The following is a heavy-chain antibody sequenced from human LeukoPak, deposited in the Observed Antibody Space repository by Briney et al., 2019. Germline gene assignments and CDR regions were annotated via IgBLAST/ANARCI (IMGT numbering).Heavy chain of an antibody. D-gene: IGHD3-16*01. CDR1: GGSISSYY. CDR2: IYYSGST. CDR3: ARAHMITSYYYYYYMDV. J-gene: IGHJ6*03. Sequence: SETLSLTCTVSGGSISSYYWSWIRQPPGKGLEWIGYIYYSGSTDYNPSLKSRVTISVDTSKNQFSLKLSSVTAADTAVYYCARAHMITSYYYYYYMDVWGKGTTVTVSS. V-gene: IGHV4-59*01.